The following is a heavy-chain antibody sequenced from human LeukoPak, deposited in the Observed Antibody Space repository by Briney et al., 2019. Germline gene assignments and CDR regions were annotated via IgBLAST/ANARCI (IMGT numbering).Heavy chain of an antibody. CDR1: GYTFTVYY. D-gene: IGHD4-17*01. CDR2: INPNSGGA. J-gene: IGHJ4*02. Sequence: ASVKVSCKASGYTFTVYYIHWVRQAPGQGLEWMGRINPNSGGANYAQRFQGRVTMTRDTSFSTAYMELSRLRSDDTAVYYCALNDYGDGLGYWGQGTLVTVFS. V-gene: IGHV1-2*06. CDR3: ALNDYGDGLGY.